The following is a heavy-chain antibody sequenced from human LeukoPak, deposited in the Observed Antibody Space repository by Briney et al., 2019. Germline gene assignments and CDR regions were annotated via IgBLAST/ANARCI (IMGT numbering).Heavy chain of an antibody. CDR1: GFTVSSNY. CDR3: ASNNRYDSRFNY. J-gene: IGHJ4*02. Sequence: PGGSLRPSCAASGFTVSSNYMSRVRQAPGKGLEWVSVIYSGGSTYYADSVKGRFTISRDNSKNTLYLQMNSLRAEDTAVYYCASNNRYDSRFNYWGQGTLVTVSS. D-gene: IGHD3-22*01. V-gene: IGHV3-66*01. CDR2: IYSGGST.